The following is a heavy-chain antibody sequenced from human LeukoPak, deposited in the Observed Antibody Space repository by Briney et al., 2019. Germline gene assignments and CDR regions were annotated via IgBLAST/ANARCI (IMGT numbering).Heavy chain of an antibody. CDR1: GFTFSSYG. CDR3: AKDREAYCGGDCYLFDY. Sequence: GGSLRLSCAASGFTFSSYGMHWVRQAPGKGLEWVAVISYDGSNKYYADSVKGRFTISRDNSKNTLYLQMNSLRAEDTAVYCCAKDREAYCGGDCYLFDYWGQGTLVTVSS. V-gene: IGHV3-30*18. J-gene: IGHJ4*02. CDR2: ISYDGSNK. D-gene: IGHD2-21*02.